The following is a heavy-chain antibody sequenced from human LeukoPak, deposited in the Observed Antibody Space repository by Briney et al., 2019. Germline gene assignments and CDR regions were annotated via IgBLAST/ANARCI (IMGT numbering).Heavy chain of an antibody. CDR3: SRDPRVLDY. J-gene: IGHJ4*02. CDR2: INPDSDNT. CDR1: GYTFTSYD. Sequence: ASVKVSCKASGYTFTSYDIHWVRQATGQGLEWMGWINPDSDNTDYAQKFQARVTITRNTSISTAYMELSSLRAEDTAVYYCSRDPRVLDYWGQGTLVTVSS. V-gene: IGHV1-8*01.